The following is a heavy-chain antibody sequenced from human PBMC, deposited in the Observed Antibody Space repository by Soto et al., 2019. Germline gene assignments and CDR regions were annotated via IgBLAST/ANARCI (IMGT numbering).Heavy chain of an antibody. J-gene: IGHJ6*02. Sequence: VQLVQSGGEVKKPGSSVKVSCKASGGSFNNDAINWVRQAPGHGLEWLGGIIPISEITEYAQKFQGRVILTADKSTGTAYVELSSLRLEDTALYYCVRGDYGDYYSYYYGLAVCGQGTTVTVSS. V-gene: IGHV1-69*17. D-gene: IGHD4-17*01. CDR3: VRGDYGDYYSYYYGLAV. CDR2: IIPISEIT. CDR1: GGSFNNDA.